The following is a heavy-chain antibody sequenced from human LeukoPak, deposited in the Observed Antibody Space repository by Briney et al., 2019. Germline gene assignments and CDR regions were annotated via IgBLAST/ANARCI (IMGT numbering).Heavy chain of an antibody. CDR3: ASHQHPPWLPVDY. CDR1: GFTFSSYE. CDR2: IYSGGST. Sequence: GGSLRLSCAASGFTFSSYEMNWVRQAPGKGLEWVSVIYSGGSTYYADSVKGRFTISRDNSKNTLYLQMNSLRAEDTAVYYCASHQHPPWLPVDYWGQGTLVTVSS. V-gene: IGHV3-53*01. J-gene: IGHJ4*02. D-gene: IGHD3-9*01.